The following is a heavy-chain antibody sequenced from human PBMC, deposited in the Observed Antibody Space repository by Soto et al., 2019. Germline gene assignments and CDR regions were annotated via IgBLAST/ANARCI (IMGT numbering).Heavy chain of an antibody. CDR3: SKAQTAICKVFDF. CDR1: GFTFTTYG. J-gene: IGHJ4*02. V-gene: IGHV3-23*01. Sequence: PGGSLRLSCAASGFTFTTYGMAWVRQAPGKGLEWVSSARGGAGNTFYTDSVRGRFTISRDDSKNTLYLHMHSLRAEDTAVYYCSKAQTAICKVFDFWGQGTPVTVSS. D-gene: IGHD2-21*02. CDR2: ARGGAGNT.